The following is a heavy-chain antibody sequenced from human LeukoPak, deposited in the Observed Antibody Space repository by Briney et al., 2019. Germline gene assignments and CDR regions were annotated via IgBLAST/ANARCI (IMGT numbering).Heavy chain of an antibody. J-gene: IGHJ6*02. CDR3: ARVSTQAPKDITIFGVVTYTHLDYGMDV. CDR2: IIPIFGIA. CDR1: GGTFSSYA. D-gene: IGHD3-3*01. Sequence: SVKVSCKASGGTFSSYAISWVRQAPGQGLEWMGRIIPIFGIANYAQKFQGRVTITADTSTSTAYMELSSLRSEDTAVYYCARVSTQAPKDITIFGVVTYTHLDYGMDVWGQGTTVTVSS. V-gene: IGHV1-69*04.